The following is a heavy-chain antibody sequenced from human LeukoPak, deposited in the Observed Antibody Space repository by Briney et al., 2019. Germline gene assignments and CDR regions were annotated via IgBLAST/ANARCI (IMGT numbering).Heavy chain of an antibody. CDR2: MSPNSGDT. J-gene: IGHJ4*02. D-gene: IGHD7-27*01. CDR3: VRTPPNWGFDY. CDR1: GYTFTSHD. V-gene: IGHV1-8*01. Sequence: GASMTVSFKASGYTFTSHDINWVRQATGQGLEWMGWMSPNSGDTGYAQKFQGRVTMTSDSSISTAYMELSSLRSEDTAIYYCVRTPPNWGFDYWGQGTLVTVSS.